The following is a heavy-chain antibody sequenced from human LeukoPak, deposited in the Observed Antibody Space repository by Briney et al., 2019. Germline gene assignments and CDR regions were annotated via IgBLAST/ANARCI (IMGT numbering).Heavy chain of an antibody. V-gene: IGHV3-7*05. Sequence: PGRPLRLSCAASGFTFSTYWLTWVRQPPGKGLEWVANIKQDGSEKYYVDSVKGRFTISRDNAKNSLYLQMNSLGAEDTAVYYCARRGTSSSWAHFDYWGQGTLVTVSS. J-gene: IGHJ4*02. CDR2: IKQDGSEK. CDR1: GFTFSTYW. D-gene: IGHD6-13*01. CDR3: ARRGTSSSWAHFDY.